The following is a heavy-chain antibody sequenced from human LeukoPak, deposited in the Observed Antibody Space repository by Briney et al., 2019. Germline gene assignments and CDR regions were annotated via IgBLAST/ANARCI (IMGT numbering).Heavy chain of an antibody. CDR3: ARISGTGYSSSWYSGHDY. CDR2: INPNSGGT. V-gene: IGHV1-2*02. J-gene: IGHJ4*02. D-gene: IGHD6-13*01. Sequence: GASVKVSCKASGYTFTGYYMHWVRQAPGQGLEWMGWINPNSGGTNYAQKFQGRVTMTRDTSISTAYMELSRLRSDDTAVFYCARISGTGYSSSWYSGHDYWGQGTQVTVSS. CDR1: GYTFTGYY.